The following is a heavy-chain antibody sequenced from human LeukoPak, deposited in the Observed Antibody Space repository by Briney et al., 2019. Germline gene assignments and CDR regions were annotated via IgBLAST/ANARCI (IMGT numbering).Heavy chain of an antibody. CDR3: AKDRQTNLDY. J-gene: IGHJ4*02. V-gene: IGHV3-9*01. D-gene: IGHD1-14*01. CDR2: ISWNSGSI. CDR1: GFTFSSYE. Sequence: GGSLRLSCAASGFTFSSYEMNWVRQAPGKGLEWVSGISWNSGSIGYADSVKGRFTISRDNAKNSLYLQMNSLRAEDTALYYCAKDRQTNLDYWGQGTLVTVSS.